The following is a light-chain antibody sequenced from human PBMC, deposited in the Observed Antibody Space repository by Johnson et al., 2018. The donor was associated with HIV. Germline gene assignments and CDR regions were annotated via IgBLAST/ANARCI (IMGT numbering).Light chain of an antibody. CDR1: SSNIGNNS. V-gene: IGLV1-51*01. J-gene: IGLJ1*01. CDR3: GTWDSTLSAPHYV. CDR2: DNN. Sequence: QSVLTQPPSVSAAPGQKVTISCSGSSSNIGNNSVSWYQQVPGTAPKLLIYDNNKRPSGIPDRFSGSKSGTSATLGITGLQTGDEADYYCGTWDSTLSAPHYVFGTGTKVTVL.